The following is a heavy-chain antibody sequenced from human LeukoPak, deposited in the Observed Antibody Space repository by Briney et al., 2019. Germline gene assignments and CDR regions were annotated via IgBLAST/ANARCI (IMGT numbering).Heavy chain of an antibody. D-gene: IGHD3-10*01. CDR1: GGSFSGYY. J-gene: IGHJ3*02. CDR3: ARRKSGRVPSRGSCAFDI. CDR2: INHSGST. V-gene: IGHV4-34*01. Sequence: SETLSLTCAVSGGSFSGYYWSWIRQPPGKGLEWNGEINHSGSTNYNPSLKSRVTISVDTSKNQFSLKLSSVTAADTAVYYCARRKSGRVPSRGSCAFDIWGQGTMVTVSS.